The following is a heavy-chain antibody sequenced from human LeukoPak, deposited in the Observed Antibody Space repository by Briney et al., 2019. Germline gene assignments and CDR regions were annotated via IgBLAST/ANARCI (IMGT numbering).Heavy chain of an antibody. CDR2: IYYSGST. V-gene: IGHV4-30-4*01. D-gene: IGHD3-10*01. Sequence: SESLSLTCTVSGGSISSGDYYWSWIRQPPGKGLEWIGYIYYSGSTYYNPSLKSRITMSVDTSKTPFSLKLSSVTAADTAVYYCARVSRDDSGSYYSHFDYWGQGTLVTVSS. J-gene: IGHJ4*02. CDR1: GGSISSGDYY. CDR3: ARVSRDDSGSYYSHFDY.